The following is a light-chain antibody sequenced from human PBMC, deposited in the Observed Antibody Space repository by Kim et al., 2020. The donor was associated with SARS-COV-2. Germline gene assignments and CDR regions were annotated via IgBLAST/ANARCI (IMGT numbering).Light chain of an antibody. CDR3: QSYDSSNQV. CDR1: GGSIASNY. Sequence: GKPVTISCTRSGGSIASNYVQWYQPRPGSAPTTVIYEDNQRPSGVPDRFSGSIDSSSNSASLTISGLKTEDEADYYCQSYDSSNQVFGGGTQLTVL. J-gene: IGLJ3*02. CDR2: EDN. V-gene: IGLV6-57*03.